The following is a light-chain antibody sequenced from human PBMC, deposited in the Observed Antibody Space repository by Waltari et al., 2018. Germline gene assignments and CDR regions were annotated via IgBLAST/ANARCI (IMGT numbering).Light chain of an antibody. J-gene: IGLJ2*01. CDR3: SSQTLDGLVL. Sequence: QSALTQPASVSGSPGQSITISCSGLGSAAGASESVSWHQHHPDKAPQVIIYDVTHRPPGVSDRFSASKSANTASLTISRLQPEDEADYYCSSQTLDGLVLFGGGTRLTVL. CDR2: DVT. V-gene: IGLV2-14*03. CDR1: GSAAGASES.